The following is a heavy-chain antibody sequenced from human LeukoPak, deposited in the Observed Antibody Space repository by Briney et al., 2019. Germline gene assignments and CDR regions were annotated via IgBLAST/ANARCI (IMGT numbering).Heavy chain of an antibody. CDR2: IWYDGGDK. Sequence: GGSLRLSCAASGFTFRSHGMHWVRQAPGKGLEWVAVIWYDGGDKYYADSVKGRFTISRDNSKNTLNLQMNSLRAEDTAVYYCAKVVTDYWGQGTLVTVSS. CDR3: AKVVTDY. J-gene: IGHJ4*02. CDR1: GFTFRSHG. D-gene: IGHD2-21*02. V-gene: IGHV3-33*06.